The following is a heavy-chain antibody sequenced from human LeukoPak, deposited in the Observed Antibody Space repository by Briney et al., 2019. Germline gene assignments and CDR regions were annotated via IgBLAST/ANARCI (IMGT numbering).Heavy chain of an antibody. J-gene: IGHJ5*02. Sequence: VASVKVSCKASGGTFSSYAISWVRQAPGQGLEWMGGIIPIFGTANYAQKFQGRVTITADESTSTAYMELSSLRSEDTAVYYCARGRDGYKKGVGYWFDPWGQGTLVTVSS. CDR2: IIPIFGTA. CDR3: ARGRDGYKKGVGYWFDP. V-gene: IGHV1-69*13. CDR1: GGTFSSYA. D-gene: IGHD5-24*01.